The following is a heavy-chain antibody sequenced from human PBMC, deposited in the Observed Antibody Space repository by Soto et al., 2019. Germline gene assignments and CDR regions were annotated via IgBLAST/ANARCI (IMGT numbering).Heavy chain of an antibody. CDR1: GGSFSGYY. D-gene: IGHD1-26*01. J-gene: IGHJ4*02. Sequence: SETLSLTCAVYGGSFSGYYWSWIRQPPGKGLEWIGEINHSGSTNYNPSLKSRVTISVDTSKNQFSLKLSSVTAADTAVYYCAGAGAYYFDYWGQGTPVTVSS. CDR3: AGAGAYYFDY. CDR2: INHSGST. V-gene: IGHV4-34*01.